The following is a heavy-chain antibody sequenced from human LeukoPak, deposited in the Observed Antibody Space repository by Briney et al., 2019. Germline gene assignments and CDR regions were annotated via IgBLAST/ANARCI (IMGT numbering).Heavy chain of an antibody. Sequence: GGSLRLSCAASGFMFSEYTMHWVRQAPGQGLEWVSLISWDGGSTYYAKSVKGRFTISRDNRKKSLFLQMNSLKSEDTAFYYCTKDLPYSGTYFGGFDNWGQGTLVTVSS. CDR3: TKDLPYSGTYFGGFDN. CDR2: ISWDGGST. D-gene: IGHD1-26*01. CDR1: GFMFSEYT. J-gene: IGHJ4*02. V-gene: IGHV3-43*01.